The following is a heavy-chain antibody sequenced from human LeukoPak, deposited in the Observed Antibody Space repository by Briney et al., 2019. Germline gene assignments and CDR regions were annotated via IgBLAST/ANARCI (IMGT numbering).Heavy chain of an antibody. D-gene: IGHD1-26*01. CDR2: TYYRSKWYN. Sequence: SQTLPLSCANSGDSVSSDSVTWNWIRQSPSRGLEWLGRTYYRSKWYNNYAKSVESRISINPDTSKNQFSLQLNSVTPEDTAVYYCTRNRLWANDIWGQGTLVTVSS. CDR1: GDSVSSDSVT. V-gene: IGHV6-1*01. CDR3: TRNRLWANDI. J-gene: IGHJ3*02.